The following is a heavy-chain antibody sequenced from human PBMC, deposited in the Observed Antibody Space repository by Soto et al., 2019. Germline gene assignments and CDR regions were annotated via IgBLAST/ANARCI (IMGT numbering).Heavy chain of an antibody. CDR2: IIPIFGTA. CDR3: PRTTTGIAEASYYYYGMDV. J-gene: IGHJ6*02. D-gene: IGHD6-13*01. CDR1: GGTFSSYA. Sequence: QVQLVQSGAEVKKPGSSVKVSCKASGGTFSSYAISWVRQAPGQGLEWMGGIIPIFGTANYAQKFQGRVTITADKSTSTAYMELSSLRSEDTAVYYCPRTTTGIAEASYYYYGMDVWGQGTTVTVS. V-gene: IGHV1-69*06.